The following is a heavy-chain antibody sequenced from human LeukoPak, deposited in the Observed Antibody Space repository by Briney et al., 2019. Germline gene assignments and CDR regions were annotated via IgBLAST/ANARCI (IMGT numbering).Heavy chain of an antibody. Sequence: PGGSLRLSCAASGFTFSSYGMHWVRQAPGKGLEWVAVIWYDGSNKYYADSVKGRFTISRDNSKNTLYLQMNSLRAEDTAVYYCARAKGVGGYSGYGFDYWGQGTLVTVSS. CDR1: GFTFSSYG. V-gene: IGHV3-33*01. J-gene: IGHJ4*02. CDR3: ARAKGVGGYSGYGFDY. D-gene: IGHD5-12*01. CDR2: IWYDGSNK.